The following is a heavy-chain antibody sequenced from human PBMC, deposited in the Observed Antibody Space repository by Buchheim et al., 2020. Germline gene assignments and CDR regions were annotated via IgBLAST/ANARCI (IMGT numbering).Heavy chain of an antibody. D-gene: IGHD4-11*01. CDR3: AKGSRGYTNYYFDY. V-gene: IGHV3-23*04. CDR1: GFSFSGYA. Sequence: EVQLVDSGGGLVQPGESLRLSCAASGFSFSGYAMSWVRQAPGKGLEWVSRISGSGATTFNADSVKGRFTISRDNSKNMLYLQMNSLRAEDTAVYFCAKGSRGYTNYYFDYWGQGTL. CDR2: ISGSGATT. J-gene: IGHJ4*02.